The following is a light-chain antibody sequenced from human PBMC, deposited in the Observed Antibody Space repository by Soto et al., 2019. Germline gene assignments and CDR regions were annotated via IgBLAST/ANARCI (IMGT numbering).Light chain of an antibody. J-gene: IGKJ4*01. CDR3: QQLNRYRLT. Sequence: DISLTQFPSFLSASVEDRVTITCRASRAITSYFPWYHQKPGKAPKLLIYVLSTLQSGVPSRFRGIPSGTEFTLTIRSLQPEDFATYYCQQLNRYRLTFGGGTKVEIK. CDR2: VLS. CDR1: RAITSY. V-gene: IGKV1-9*01.